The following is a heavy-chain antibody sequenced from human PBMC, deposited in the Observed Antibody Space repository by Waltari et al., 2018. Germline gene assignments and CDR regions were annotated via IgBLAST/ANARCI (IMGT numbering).Heavy chain of an antibody. J-gene: IGHJ6*02. V-gene: IGHV4-34*01. CDR3: ARGPLATVTKVGQEEVNYYGMDV. CDR2: INHSGST. CDR1: GGSFSGYY. D-gene: IGHD4-4*01. Sequence: QVQLQQWGAGLLKPSETLSLTCAVYGGSFSGYYWSWIRQPPGKGLEWIGEINHSGSTNYNPSLKSRVTISVDTSKNQFSLKLSSVTAADTAVYYCARGPLATVTKVGQEEVNYYGMDVWGQGTTVTVAS.